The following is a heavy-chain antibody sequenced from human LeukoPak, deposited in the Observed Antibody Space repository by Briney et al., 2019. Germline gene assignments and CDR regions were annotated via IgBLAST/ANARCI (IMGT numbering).Heavy chain of an antibody. CDR1: GFTFSSYA. CDR2: ISGSGGST. D-gene: IGHD3-3*01. CDR3: AKDYDQEDYGMDV. V-gene: IGHV3-23*01. J-gene: IGHJ6*02. Sequence: PGGSLRLSCAASGFTFSSYAMSWVRQAPGKGLEWVSAISGSGGSTNYADSVKGRFTISRDNSKNTLYLQMNSLRAEDTAVYYCAKDYDQEDYGMDVWGQGTTVTVSS.